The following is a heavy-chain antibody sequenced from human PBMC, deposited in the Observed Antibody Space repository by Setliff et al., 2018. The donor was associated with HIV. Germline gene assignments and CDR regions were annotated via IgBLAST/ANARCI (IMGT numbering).Heavy chain of an antibody. D-gene: IGHD2-15*01. CDR2: IDPADSYT. CDR1: GFSFTSYW. CDR3: AREHRLCSGERCVLPDY. J-gene: IGHJ4*02. V-gene: IGHV5-10-1*01. Sequence: GESLKISCKGSGFSFTSYWISWVRQMPGKGLEWMGRIDPADSYTHYSPSFQGHITISIDKSISSASLHWSSLRTSDTAIYYCAREHRLCSGERCVLPDYWGQGTLVTVSS.